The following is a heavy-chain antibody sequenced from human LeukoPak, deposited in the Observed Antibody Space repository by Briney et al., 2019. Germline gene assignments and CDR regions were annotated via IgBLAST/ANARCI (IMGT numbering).Heavy chain of an antibody. J-gene: IGHJ5*02. CDR3: ARGRLVVGQGRQLPSNWFDP. D-gene: IGHD2-2*01. CDR1: GYTFTGYY. V-gene: IGHV1-2*02. Sequence: GASVKVSCKASGYTFTGYYMHWVRQAPGQGLEWMGWINPNSGGTNYAQKFQGRVTMTRDTSISTAYMELSRLRSDDTAVYYCARGRLVVGQGRQLPSNWFDPWGQGTLVTVSS. CDR2: INPNSGGT.